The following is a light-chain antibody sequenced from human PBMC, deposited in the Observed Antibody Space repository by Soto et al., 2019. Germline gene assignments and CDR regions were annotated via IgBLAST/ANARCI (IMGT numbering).Light chain of an antibody. Sequence: EIVLTQSPVTLSLSPGARAALSCRASQRVSKSNIGWYQHKTGQAPRLLIYGATKTTSGVPDRFSGSGSGTDFTLTISSLDPEDFALFYCHQYGSSPITFGQGTRLEIK. CDR3: HQYGSSPIT. V-gene: IGKV3-20*01. J-gene: IGKJ5*01. CDR2: GAT. CDR1: QRVSKSN.